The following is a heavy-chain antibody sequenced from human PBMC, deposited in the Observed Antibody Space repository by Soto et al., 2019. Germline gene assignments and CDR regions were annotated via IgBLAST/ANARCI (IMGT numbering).Heavy chain of an antibody. CDR1: GFTFSSYS. J-gene: IGHJ4*02. CDR3: ARDYPPIVLTVYAPGCFDY. Sequence: GGSLRLSCAASGFTFSSYSMNWVRQAPGKGLEWVSYISSSSSTIYYADSVKGRFTISRDNAKNSLYLQMNSLRAEDTAVYYCARDYPPIVLTVYAPGCFDYWGQGTLVTVSS. V-gene: IGHV3-48*01. D-gene: IGHD2-8*01. CDR2: ISSSSSTI.